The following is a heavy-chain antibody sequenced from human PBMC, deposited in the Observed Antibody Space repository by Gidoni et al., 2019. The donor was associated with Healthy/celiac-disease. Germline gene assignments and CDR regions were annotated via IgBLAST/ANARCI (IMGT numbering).Heavy chain of an antibody. CDR3: ARDLGYCSSTSCPRAFDY. D-gene: IGHD2-2*01. Sequence: QVQLVQSGAEVKKPGSSVKVSCKASGGTFSSYAISWVRQAPGQGLEWMGGIIPIFGTANYAQKFQGRVTITADESTSTAYMELSSLRSEDTAVYYCARDLGYCSSTSCPRAFDYWGQGTLVTVSS. J-gene: IGHJ4*02. CDR1: GGTFSSYA. CDR2: IIPIFGTA. V-gene: IGHV1-69*01.